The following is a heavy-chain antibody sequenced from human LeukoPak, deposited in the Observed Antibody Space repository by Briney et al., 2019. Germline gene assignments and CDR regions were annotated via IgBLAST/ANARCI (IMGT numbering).Heavy chain of an antibody. CDR3: ARAWASYYYGSGTFDY. CDR1: GGSISSGGYY. D-gene: IGHD3-10*01. Sequence: SETLSLPCTVSGGSISSGGYYWRWIRQHPGKGLEWIGYIYYSGSTYYNPSLKSRVTISVDTSKNQFSLKLSSVTAADTAVYYCARAWASYYYGSGTFDYWGQGTLVAVSS. CDR2: IYYSGST. J-gene: IGHJ4*02. V-gene: IGHV4-31*03.